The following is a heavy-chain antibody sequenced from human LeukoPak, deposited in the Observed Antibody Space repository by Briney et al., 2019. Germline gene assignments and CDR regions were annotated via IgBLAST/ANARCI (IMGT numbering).Heavy chain of an antibody. D-gene: IGHD3-10*01. CDR1: GGSISSGDYY. CDR2: IYYSGST. J-gene: IGHJ3*02. Sequence: PSETLSLTCTVSGGSISSGDYYWSWIRQPPGKGLEWIGYIYYSGSTNYNPSLKSRVTISVDTSKNQFSLKLSSVTVADTAVYYCARRSITMVRGQPWDAFDIWGQGTMVTVSS. V-gene: IGHV4-30-4*01. CDR3: ARRSITMVRGQPWDAFDI.